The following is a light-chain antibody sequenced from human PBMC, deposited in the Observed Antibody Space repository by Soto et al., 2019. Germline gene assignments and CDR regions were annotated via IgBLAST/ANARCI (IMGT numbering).Light chain of an antibody. CDR1: NIGSKN. V-gene: IGLV3-9*01. Sequence: SYELTQPLSVSVALGQTARITCGGNNIGSKNENWYQQKPGQAPVLVIYRDSNRPSGIPERFSGSNSGNTATLTISRAQAGDEADYYCQVWDSSTARVFGGGTKLTVL. J-gene: IGLJ3*02. CDR2: RDS. CDR3: QVWDSSTARV.